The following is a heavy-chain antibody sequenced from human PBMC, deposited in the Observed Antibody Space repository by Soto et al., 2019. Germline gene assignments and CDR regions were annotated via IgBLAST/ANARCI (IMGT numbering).Heavy chain of an antibody. CDR1: GFTFSSYG. D-gene: IGHD6-19*01. CDR3: ARVLAVAGTPDGDY. V-gene: IGHV3-33*01. J-gene: IGHJ4*02. CDR2: IWYDGSNK. Sequence: ESGGGVVQPGRSLRLSCAASGFTFSSYGMHWVRQAPGKGLEWVAVIWYDGSNKYYADSVKGRFTISRDNSKNTLYLQMNSLRAEDTAVYYCARVLAVAGTPDGDYWGQGTLVTVSS.